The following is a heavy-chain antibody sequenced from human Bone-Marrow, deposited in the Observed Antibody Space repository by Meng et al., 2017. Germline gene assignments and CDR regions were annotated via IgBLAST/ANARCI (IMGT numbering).Heavy chain of an antibody. Sequence: QLQLQESGTGQVKPSETLLLTCTVSGGSITSNSYYWGWIRQPPGKGLEWIGTIDYSEITYYNPSLKSRVTISVDTSKKQFSLKLRSVTAADTAVYYCARHYPEGAPPFDYWGQGTLVTVSS. CDR1: GGSITSNSYY. CDR2: IDYSEIT. D-gene: IGHD3-16*02. J-gene: IGHJ4*02. CDR3: ARHYPEGAPPFDY. V-gene: IGHV4-39*01.